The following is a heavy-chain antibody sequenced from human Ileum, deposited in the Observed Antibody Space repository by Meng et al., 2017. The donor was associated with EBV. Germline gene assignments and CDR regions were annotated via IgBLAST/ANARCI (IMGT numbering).Heavy chain of an antibody. CDR2: IIPALGTP. V-gene: IGHV1-69*06. CDR1: GSTFSVYG. D-gene: IGHD3-10*01. CDR3: ARGTGADY. Sequence: HVELVQSWPEVKNPGSSVKVSRKSSGSTFSVYGITWVRQAPGQGLEWMGGIIPALGTPKYARKFQDRLTITADKSTSTGYMELHSLTSNDTAVYFCARGTGADYWGQGTRVTCYS. J-gene: IGHJ4*02.